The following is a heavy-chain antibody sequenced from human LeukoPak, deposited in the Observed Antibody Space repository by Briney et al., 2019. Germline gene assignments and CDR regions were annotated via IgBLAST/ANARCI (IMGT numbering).Heavy chain of an antibody. CDR3: ARVLEFPGYYYFYMDV. V-gene: IGHV3-49*04. CDR2: IRSKAYGGAT. D-gene: IGHD1-1*01. Sequence: PGGSLRLSCTASGLTFGDYGMAWVRQAPGKGLERVGFIRSKAYGGATENAASVKGRFSISRDDSKNIAYLQMNSLKTEDTAMYYCARVLEFPGYYYFYMDVWGNGTTVTVSS. J-gene: IGHJ6*03. CDR1: GLTFGDYG.